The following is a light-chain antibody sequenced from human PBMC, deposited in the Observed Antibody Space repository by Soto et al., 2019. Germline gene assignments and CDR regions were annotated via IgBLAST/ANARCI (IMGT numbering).Light chain of an antibody. CDR3: RQRTDRPPWT. V-gene: IGKV3-11*01. Sequence: EIVLTQSPATLSLSPGERATLSCRASQSIGLAIAWYQHKPGQAPRLLIFDASQRATGIPARFRGSGSGTDFTLSISSLEPEDFAVYYCRQRTDRPPWTFGQGTKVDIK. CDR2: DAS. J-gene: IGKJ1*01. CDR1: QSIGLA.